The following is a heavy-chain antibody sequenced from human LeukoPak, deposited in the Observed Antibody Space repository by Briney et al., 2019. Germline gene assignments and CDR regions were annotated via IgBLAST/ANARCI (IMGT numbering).Heavy chain of an antibody. CDR2: ISSSTSYK. D-gene: IGHD6-13*01. J-gene: IGHJ4*02. V-gene: IGHV3-21*01. Sequence: GGSLRLSCAASGITFSSNSMNWVRQAPGQGLEWVSSISSSTSYKYYADSVKGRFTISRDNANNSLYLQMNSLTAEDTAVYYCARGSGSSSWYSYFDYWGQGSLVTVSS. CDR1: GITFSSNS. CDR3: ARGSGSSSWYSYFDY.